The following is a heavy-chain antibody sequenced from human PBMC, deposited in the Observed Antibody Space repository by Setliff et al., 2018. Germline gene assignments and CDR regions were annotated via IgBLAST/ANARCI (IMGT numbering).Heavy chain of an antibody. D-gene: IGHD3-9*01. J-gene: IGHJ4*02. CDR1: GGSISSHY. V-gene: IGHV4-59*11. Sequence: SETLSLTCTVSGGSISSHYWSWIRQPPGKGLEWIGSIYYSGSTNYNPSLKSRVTISVDTSKNQFSLKLSSVTAADTAVYYCARGNEYYDILTGYENYFDYWGQGTLVTVSS. CDR3: ARGNEYYDILTGYENYFDY. CDR2: IYYSGST.